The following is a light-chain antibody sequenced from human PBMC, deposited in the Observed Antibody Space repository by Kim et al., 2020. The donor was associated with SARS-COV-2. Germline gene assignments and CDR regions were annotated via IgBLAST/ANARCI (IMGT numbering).Light chain of an antibody. CDR2: WAS. CDR1: QTVLYNSNNKNY. CDR3: QQYYSTPPS. Sequence: ATLNCKSSQTVLYNSNNKNYLAWYQQKPGQAPKLLIYWASIRESGVSDRFSGSGSETDFTLTISSLQAEDGAVYYCQQYYSTPPSFGQGTKLEI. J-gene: IGKJ2*03. V-gene: IGKV4-1*01.